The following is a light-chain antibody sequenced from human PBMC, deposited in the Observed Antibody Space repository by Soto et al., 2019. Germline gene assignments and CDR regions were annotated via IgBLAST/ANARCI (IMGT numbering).Light chain of an antibody. Sequence: DTQMTQSPSSLSASVGDRVTITCRASQSISSYLNWYQQKPGKAPKLLIYKASSLESGVPSRFSGSGSGTEFTLTISSLQPDDFATYYCQQYNSYSWTFGQGTKVDIK. CDR3: QQYNSYSWT. CDR2: KAS. J-gene: IGKJ1*01. V-gene: IGKV1-5*03. CDR1: QSISSY.